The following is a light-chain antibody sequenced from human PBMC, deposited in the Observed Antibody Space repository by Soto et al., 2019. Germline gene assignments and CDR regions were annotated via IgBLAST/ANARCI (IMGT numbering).Light chain of an antibody. V-gene: IGLV1-40*01. Sequence: QSVLTQPPSVSGAPGQRVTISCTESSSNIGAGYDVHWYQQLPGTAPKLLIYGNSNRPSGVPDRFSGSKSGTSASLAITGRQAEDDADYSCQSYDSSLSGWVFGGGTKVTVL. CDR2: GNS. CDR1: SSNIGAGYD. J-gene: IGLJ3*02. CDR3: QSYDSSLSGWV.